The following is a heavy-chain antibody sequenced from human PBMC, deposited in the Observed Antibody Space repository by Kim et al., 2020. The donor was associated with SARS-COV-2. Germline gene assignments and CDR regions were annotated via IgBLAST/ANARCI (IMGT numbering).Heavy chain of an antibody. D-gene: IGHD3-16*01. CDR3: ENPRGGGTDF. CDR2: ITGSGGTT. CDR1: GFTFSTYG. V-gene: IGHV3-23*01. J-gene: IGHJ1*01. Sequence: GGSLRLSCAASGFTFSTYGMSWVRQAAGKGLEWVSGITGSGGTTSYADSVKGRFTISRDNSKNTLYLQMNSLRAEETAGYYCENPRGGGTDFRGQGILGT.